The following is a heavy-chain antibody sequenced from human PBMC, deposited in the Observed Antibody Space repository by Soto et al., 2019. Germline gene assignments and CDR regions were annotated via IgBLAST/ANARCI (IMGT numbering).Heavy chain of an antibody. CDR1: GLGGDK. V-gene: IGHV3-53*01. CDR3: ARDRVGDGAYSLDF. J-gene: IGHJ4*02. Sequence: DVHLVESGGGLIQPGGSLGVSCAASGLGGDKLGWVRQAPGKGLEWVALLLTTGVTQYADSVKGRFSVSRDSSTNTQYLQMCSLTVDDTAVDYCARDRVGDGAYSLDFWAQRVLVSVSS. CDR2: LLTTGVT. D-gene: IGHD3-10*01.